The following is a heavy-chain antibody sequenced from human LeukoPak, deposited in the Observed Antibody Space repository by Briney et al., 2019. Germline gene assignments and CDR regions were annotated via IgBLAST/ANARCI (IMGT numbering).Heavy chain of an antibody. CDR2: INHSGST. J-gene: IGHJ4*02. Sequence: GSLRLSCAASGFTFSDALMSWIRQPPGKGLEWIGEINHSGSTNYNPSLKSRVTISVDTSKNQFSLKLSSVTAADTAVYYCALGNTAAGYYFDYWGQGTLVTVSS. V-gene: IGHV4-34*08. D-gene: IGHD6-13*01. CDR3: ALGNTAAGYYFDY. CDR1: GFTFSDAL.